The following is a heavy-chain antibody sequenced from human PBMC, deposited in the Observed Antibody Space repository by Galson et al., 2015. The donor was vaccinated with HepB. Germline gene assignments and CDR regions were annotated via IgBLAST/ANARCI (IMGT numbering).Heavy chain of an antibody. D-gene: IGHD4-17*01. CDR3: ARDRDPYGDYPYFYYGLEV. V-gene: IGHV1-3*04. J-gene: IGHJ6*02. Sequence: SVKVSCKASGYTFNMYAMHWVRQAPGQSLEWMGWIDTGNGNIIYSQRFQDRVTIIRDTSASTAYMELSSLRSEDTAVYYCARDRDPYGDYPYFYYGLEVWGQGTTVTVSS. CDR2: IDTGNGNI. CDR1: GYTFNMYA.